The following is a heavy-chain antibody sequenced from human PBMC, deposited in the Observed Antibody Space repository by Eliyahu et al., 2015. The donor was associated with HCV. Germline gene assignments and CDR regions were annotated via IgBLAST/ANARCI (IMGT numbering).Heavy chain of an antibody. Sequence: QLQLQESGPGLVKPSETLSLTCSVSGGSISSSSLLLWIGSMYYSGSTYYNPSLNNRVAISFVDTSKNQFSLKLSSVTAADTAVYYCARQAIAVRGQINWFDPWGQGTLVTVSS. CDR1: GGSISSSSLL. V-gene: IGHV4-39*01. D-gene: IGHD2-15*01. CDR3: ARQAIAVRGQINWFDP. J-gene: IGHJ5*02. CDR2: MYYSGST.